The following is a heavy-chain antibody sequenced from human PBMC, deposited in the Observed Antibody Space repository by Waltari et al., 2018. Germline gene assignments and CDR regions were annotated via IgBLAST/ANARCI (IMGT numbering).Heavy chain of an antibody. D-gene: IGHD6-19*01. Sequence: EVQLLESGGGLVQPGGSLRLSCAASEFTFSSYAMNWVRKAPGKGLEWVSTVSGSGGNTYYADSVKGRFTISRDNSKNTLYLQMNSLRAEDTAVYYCAKDPAGTYYFEYWGQGTLVTVSS. CDR3: AKDPAGTYYFEY. CDR2: VSGSGGNT. J-gene: IGHJ4*02. V-gene: IGHV3-23*01. CDR1: EFTFSSYA.